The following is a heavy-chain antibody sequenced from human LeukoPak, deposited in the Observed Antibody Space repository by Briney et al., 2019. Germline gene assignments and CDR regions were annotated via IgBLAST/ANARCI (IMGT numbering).Heavy chain of an antibody. CDR3: ARRALYYYYYYMDV. CDR1: GGSISRYY. CDR2: IYYSGST. V-gene: IGHV4-59*12. Sequence: PSETLSLTCTVSGGSISRYYWSWIRQPPGKGLEWIGYIYYSGSTNYNPSLKSRVTISVDTSKNQFSLKLSSVTAADTAVYYCARRALYYYYYYMDVWGKGTTVTVSS. J-gene: IGHJ6*03.